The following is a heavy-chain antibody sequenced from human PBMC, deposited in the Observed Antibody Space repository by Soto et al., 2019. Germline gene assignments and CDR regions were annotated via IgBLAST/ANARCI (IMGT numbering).Heavy chain of an antibody. J-gene: IGHJ5*02. D-gene: IGHD3-10*01. Sequence: ETRALNCGIYGVSFNSYNWAWIRQSPGKGLEWIGEINHSGRVNYNPALQSRVTLSVDTSKNQVSLKLPSVTPADTAVYFCARGDISVIRGVSGKRTWFDPWGQGTLVTVSS. CDR2: INHSGRV. V-gene: IGHV4-34*01. CDR3: ARGDISVIRGVSGKRTWFDP. CDR1: GVSFNSYN.